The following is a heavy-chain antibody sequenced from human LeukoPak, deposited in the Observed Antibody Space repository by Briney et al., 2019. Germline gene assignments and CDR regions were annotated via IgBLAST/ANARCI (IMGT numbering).Heavy chain of an antibody. Sequence: SETLSLTCSVSGGSISSYYWSWIRQPPGKGLEWIGYLYYSGSTNSNPSLKSRVTMSVDTSKNQFSLKLRSVTAADTAVYYCAREGCSGGSCYGGGDAFDIWGQGTMVTVSS. V-gene: IGHV4-59*01. D-gene: IGHD2-15*01. CDR3: AREGCSGGSCYGGGDAFDI. CDR1: GGSISSYY. CDR2: LYYSGST. J-gene: IGHJ3*02.